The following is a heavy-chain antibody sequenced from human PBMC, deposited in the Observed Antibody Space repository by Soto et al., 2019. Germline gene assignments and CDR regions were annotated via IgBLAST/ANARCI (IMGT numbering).Heavy chain of an antibody. CDR3: ASHYSGYDYYFDY. CDR2: IYYSGST. D-gene: IGHD5-12*01. CDR1: GGSISSYY. V-gene: IGHV4-59*08. J-gene: IGHJ4*02. Sequence: PSETLSLTCTVSGGSISSYYWSWIRQPPGKGLEWIGYIYYSGSTNYNPSLKSRVTISVDTSKNQFSLKLSSVTAADTAVYYCASHYSGYDYYFDYWGQGTLVTVSS.